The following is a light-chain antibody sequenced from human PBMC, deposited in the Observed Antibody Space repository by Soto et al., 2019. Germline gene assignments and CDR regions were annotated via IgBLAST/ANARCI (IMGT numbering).Light chain of an antibody. CDR1: QSVSSN. J-gene: IGKJ3*01. CDR2: GAS. V-gene: IGKV3-15*01. Sequence: ETVMTQSPPTLSVSPGERATLSCRASQSVSSNLAWYQQKPGQAPRLLIYGASTRATGIPARFSGSGSETEFTLTISSLQSEDFAVYYCQQYNNWPPFTFGPGTKVDIK. CDR3: QQYNNWPPFT.